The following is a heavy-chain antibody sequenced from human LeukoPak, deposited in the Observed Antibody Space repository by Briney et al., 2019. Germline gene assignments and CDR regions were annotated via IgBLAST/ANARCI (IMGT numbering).Heavy chain of an antibody. J-gene: IGHJ4*02. Sequence: GGSLRLSCAASGFTFSSYSMNWVRQAPGKGLEWVSAISGSGGSTYYADSVKGRFTISRDNSKNTLYLQMNSLRAEDTAVYYCAKAAGGYDILTGYYKGPAYFDYWGQGTLVTVSS. V-gene: IGHV3-23*01. CDR1: GFTFSSYS. CDR3: AKAAGGYDILTGYYKGPAYFDY. CDR2: ISGSGGST. D-gene: IGHD3-9*01.